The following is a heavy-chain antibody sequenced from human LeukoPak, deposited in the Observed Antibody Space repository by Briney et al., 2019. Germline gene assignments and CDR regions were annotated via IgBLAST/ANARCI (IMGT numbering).Heavy chain of an antibody. CDR3: AREGIAADY. D-gene: IGHD6-13*01. V-gene: IGHV4-61*02. Sequence: SETLSLTCTVSGGSISSGSYYWSWIRQPAGKGLEWIGRIYTSGSTNYNPSLKSRVTMSVDTSKNQFSLKLSSVTAADTAVYYCAREGIAADYWGQGTLVTVSS. CDR2: IYTSGST. CDR1: GGSISSGSYY. J-gene: IGHJ4*02.